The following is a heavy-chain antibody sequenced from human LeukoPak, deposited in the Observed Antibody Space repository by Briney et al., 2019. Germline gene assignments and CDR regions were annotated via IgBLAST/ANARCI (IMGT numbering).Heavy chain of an antibody. D-gene: IGHD2/OR15-2a*01. Sequence: ASVKVSCKASGNTFTGSYIHWVRQAPGQGLEWMGWINPNGGDTRYVQKFQGRVTMTRDTSISTAYMELIGLRSDDAAVYYCARDTSVNTFDYWGQGTLVTVSS. J-gene: IGHJ4*02. CDR2: INPNGGDT. V-gene: IGHV1-2*02. CDR3: ARDTSVNTFDY. CDR1: GNTFTGSY.